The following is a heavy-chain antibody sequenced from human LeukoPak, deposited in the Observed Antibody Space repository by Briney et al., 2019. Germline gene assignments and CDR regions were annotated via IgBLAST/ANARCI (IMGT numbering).Heavy chain of an antibody. CDR1: GFTFSSYS. V-gene: IGHV3-48*01. D-gene: IGHD5-18*01. J-gene: IGHJ4*02. CDR2: ISSGSSIT. Sequence: GGSLRLSCAASGFTFSSYSMNWVRQAPGKGLEWVSYISSGSSITYYADSVKGRFTISRDNAKNSLYLQVNSLRAEDTAVYYCARARGYSYTFDYWGQGTLVTVSS. CDR3: ARARGYSYTFDY.